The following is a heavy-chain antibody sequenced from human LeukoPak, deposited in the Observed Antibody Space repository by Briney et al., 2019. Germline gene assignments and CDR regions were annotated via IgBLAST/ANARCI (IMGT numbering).Heavy chain of an antibody. CDR3: ARGMVRTFYYYYGMDV. CDR1: GGSFSGYY. V-gene: IGHV4-34*01. CDR2: INHSGST. J-gene: IGHJ6*02. D-gene: IGHD3-10*01. Sequence: SETLSLTCAVYGGSFSGYYWSWIRQPPGKGLEWIGEINHSGSTNYNPSLKSRVTISVDTSKNQFSLKLSSVTAADTAVYYCARGMVRTFYYYYGMDVWGQGATVTVSS.